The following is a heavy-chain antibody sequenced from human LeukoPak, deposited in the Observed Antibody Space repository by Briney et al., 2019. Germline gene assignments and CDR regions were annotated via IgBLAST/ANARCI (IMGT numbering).Heavy chain of an antibody. D-gene: IGHD4-17*01. CDR1: GFTVSSNY. Sequence: GGSLRLSCAASGFTVSSNYMSWVRQAPGKGLEWVSVIYNGGSTYYADSVKGRFTISRDNSKNTLYLQMNSLRAEDTAVYYCARVSRYGDYFDYWGQGTLVTVSS. V-gene: IGHV3-53*01. J-gene: IGHJ4*02. CDR2: IYNGGST. CDR3: ARVSRYGDYFDY.